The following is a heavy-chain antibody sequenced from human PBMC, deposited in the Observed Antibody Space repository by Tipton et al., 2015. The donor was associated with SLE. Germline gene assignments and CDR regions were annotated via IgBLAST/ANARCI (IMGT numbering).Heavy chain of an antibody. J-gene: IGHJ5*02. CDR1: GGSFSGYY. CDR3: ARSRIEGATFGSGVNWFDP. V-gene: IGHV4-34*01. D-gene: IGHD1-26*01. Sequence: LRLSCAVYGGSFSGYYWSWIRQPPGKGLECIGEINHSGSTNYNPSLKSRVTISVDTSKNQFSLKLSSVTAADTAVYYCARSRIEGATFGSGVNWFDPWGQGTLVTVSS. CDR2: INHSGST.